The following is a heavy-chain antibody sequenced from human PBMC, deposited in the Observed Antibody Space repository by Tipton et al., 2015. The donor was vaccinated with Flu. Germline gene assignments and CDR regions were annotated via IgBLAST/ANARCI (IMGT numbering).Heavy chain of an antibody. CDR2: FYYTGST. D-gene: IGHD2-2*01. J-gene: IGHJ5*02. CDR1: GGSISSSS. Sequence: TLSLTCTVSGGSISSSSWSWIRQPPGKGLEWIGSFYYTGSTDYNPSLKSRVTISVDTSKNQFSLRLSSVTAADTAVYFCARVLVAPAAMPNNWFDPWGQGTLVTVSS. V-gene: IGHV4-59*01. CDR3: ARVLVAPAAMPNNWFDP.